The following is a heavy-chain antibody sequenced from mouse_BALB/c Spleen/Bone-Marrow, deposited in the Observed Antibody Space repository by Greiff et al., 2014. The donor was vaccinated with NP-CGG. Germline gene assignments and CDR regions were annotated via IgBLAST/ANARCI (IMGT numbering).Heavy chain of an antibody. CDR3: ARTSNPSMDY. Sequence: VKLVESGAELVRPGASVKLSCKTSGYISTSYWIHWVQQRSGQGLEWIARIYPGTGSSYYNEKFKGKATLTADKSSSTAYMQLNSLKSEDSAVYFSARTSNPSMDYWGQGTSVTVSS. J-gene: IGHJ4*01. CDR1: GYISTSYW. CDR2: IYPGTGSS. D-gene: IGHD2-5*01. V-gene: IGHV1S132*01.